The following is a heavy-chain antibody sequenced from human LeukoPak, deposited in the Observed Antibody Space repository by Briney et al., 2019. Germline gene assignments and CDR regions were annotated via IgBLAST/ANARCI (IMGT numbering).Heavy chain of an antibody. CDR1: GGSFSGYY. D-gene: IGHD6-13*01. CDR3: ARGIAAAGTGWFDP. V-gene: IGHV4-59*01. J-gene: IGHJ5*02. CDR2: IYYSGST. Sequence: SETLSLTCAVYGGSFSGYYWSWIRQPPGKGLEWIGYIYYSGSTNYNPSLKSRVTISVDTSKNQFSLKLSSVTAADTAVYYCARGIAAAGTGWFDPWGQGTLVTVSS.